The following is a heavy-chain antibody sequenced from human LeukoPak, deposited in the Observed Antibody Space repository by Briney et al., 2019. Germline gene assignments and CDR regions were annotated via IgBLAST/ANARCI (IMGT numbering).Heavy chain of an antibody. J-gene: IGHJ4*02. CDR3: ARRSRAMAGSSLFDC. V-gene: IGHV1-2*02. Sequence: ASVKVSCKASGYTFTGYYMHWVRQAPGQGLEWMGWINPNSGGTNYAQKFQGRVTMTRDTSISTAYMELSRLRSDDTAVYYCARRSRAMAGSSLFDCWGQGTLVTVSS. D-gene: IGHD6-19*01. CDR2: INPNSGGT. CDR1: GYTFTGYY.